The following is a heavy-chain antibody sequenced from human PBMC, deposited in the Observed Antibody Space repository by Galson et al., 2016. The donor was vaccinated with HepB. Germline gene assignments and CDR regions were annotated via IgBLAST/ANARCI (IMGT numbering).Heavy chain of an antibody. CDR3: ARDPGIAASNRVGENAFDI. V-gene: IGHV3-21*01. CDR2: ISRTSTYM. CDR1: GFTFSSYS. D-gene: IGHD6-13*01. J-gene: IGHJ3*02. Sequence: SLRLSCAASGFTFSSYSMNWVRQAPGRGLEWVSSISRTSTYMYYADSVKGRFTISRDNAKNSHYLQMNSLRAEDTAVYYCARDPGIAASNRVGENAFDIWVQGTMVTVSS.